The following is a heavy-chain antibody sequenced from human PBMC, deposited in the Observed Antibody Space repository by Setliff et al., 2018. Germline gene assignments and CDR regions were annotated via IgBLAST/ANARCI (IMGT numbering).Heavy chain of an antibody. CDR3: ARTQVVPASTYSIDY. CDR2: IRFDGGNK. J-gene: IGHJ4*02. Sequence: GGSLRLSCAASGFTFSAYGMHWVRQAPGKGLEWWAFIRFDGGNKYYADSVKGRFTISRDNSKNTLYLQMKSLRAEDTAVYYCARTQVVPASTYSIDYWGQGTLVTVSS. V-gene: IGHV3-30*02. D-gene: IGHD2-2*01. CDR1: GFTFSAYG.